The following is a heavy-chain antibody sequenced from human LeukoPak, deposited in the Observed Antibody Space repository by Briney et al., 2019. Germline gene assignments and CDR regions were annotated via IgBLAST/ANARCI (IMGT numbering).Heavy chain of an antibody. Sequence: SQTLSLTCAVSGDSVSSAAYSWSWIRQPPGKGLEWVGQIYISGSTYYNPSLRSRATISLDRSKKQFSLKLSSMTAADTAVYYCARNNSHYGLDVWGQGTTVTVSS. CDR3: ARNNSHYGLDV. CDR1: GDSVSSAAYS. J-gene: IGHJ6*02. V-gene: IGHV4-30-2*01. CDR2: IYISGST. D-gene: IGHD1/OR15-1a*01.